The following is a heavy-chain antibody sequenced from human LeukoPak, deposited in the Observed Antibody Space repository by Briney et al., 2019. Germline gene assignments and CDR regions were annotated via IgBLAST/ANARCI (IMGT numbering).Heavy chain of an antibody. J-gene: IGHJ4*02. CDR2: YSGGST. CDR3: TKEIDY. V-gene: IGHV3-66*02. Sequence: YSGGSTYYADSVKGRFTTSRDNSKNTLYLQMNSLRAEDTAVYYCTKEIDYWGQGTLVTVSS.